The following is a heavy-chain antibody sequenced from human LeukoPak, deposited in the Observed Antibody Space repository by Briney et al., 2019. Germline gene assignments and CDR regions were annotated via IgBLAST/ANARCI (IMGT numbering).Heavy chain of an antibody. J-gene: IGHJ4*02. CDR2: ISSSGFST. CDR1: GLTFSSYA. D-gene: IGHD6-13*01. CDR3: AKDQQQLAFDY. V-gene: IGHV3-23*01. Sequence: PGGSLRLSCAASGLTFSSYAMSWGRQAPGKGREWVSVISSSGFSTYYAVSVKGRFTISRDNSKNTLYLEINSLRAEDTAIYYCAKDQQQLAFDYWGQGTLVTVSS.